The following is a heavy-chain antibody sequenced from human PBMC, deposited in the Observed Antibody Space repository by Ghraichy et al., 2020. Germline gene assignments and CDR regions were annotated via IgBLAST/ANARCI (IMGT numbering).Heavy chain of an antibody. CDR3: VRDIGGVTTDF. V-gene: IGHV4-38-2*02. CDR1: GYSISSGYF. Sequence: SETLSLTCSVSGYSISSGYFWGWIWQPPGKGLEWIGTISHSGKTFYSPSLKSRVTISADTSKNHFSLKLSSVTAADTAVYYCVRDIGGVTTDFWGQGTLVTVSS. CDR2: ISHSGKT. D-gene: IGHD4-17*01. J-gene: IGHJ4*02.